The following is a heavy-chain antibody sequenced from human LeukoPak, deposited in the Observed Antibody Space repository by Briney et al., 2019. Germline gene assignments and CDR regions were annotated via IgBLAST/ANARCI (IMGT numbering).Heavy chain of an antibody. D-gene: IGHD1-7*01. CDR1: GGSISGYC. J-gene: IGHJ5*02. Sequence: PSEILSLTCTVSGGSISGYCWSWIRQPAGKGLEWIGRIHTSGSTNYNPSLKSRLTMSVDTSRNQFSLKLDSVTAADTAVYYCARGFRLTGTTPQSWIDPWGQGTLVTVAS. CDR3: ARGFRLTGTTPQSWIDP. V-gene: IGHV4-4*07. CDR2: IHTSGST.